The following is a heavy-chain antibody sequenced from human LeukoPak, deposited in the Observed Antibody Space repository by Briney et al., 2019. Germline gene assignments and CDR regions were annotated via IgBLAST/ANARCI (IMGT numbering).Heavy chain of an antibody. Sequence: GGSLRLSCAASGSTFSSHGMSWVRQAPGKGLEWVSAISGSGGGTFYADSVRGRFTISRDNSKNTVFLQMNSPRAEDTAVYYCAKSATTVTSNFDYWGQGTLVTVSS. CDR2: ISGSGGGT. D-gene: IGHD4-17*01. V-gene: IGHV3-23*01. CDR1: GSTFSSHG. CDR3: AKSATTVTSNFDY. J-gene: IGHJ4*02.